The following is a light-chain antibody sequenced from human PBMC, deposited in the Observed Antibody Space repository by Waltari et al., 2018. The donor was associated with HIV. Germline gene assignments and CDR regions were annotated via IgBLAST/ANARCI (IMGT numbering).Light chain of an antibody. CDR2: GDS. V-gene: IGLV1-40*01. Sequence: QSVLTQPPSVSGAPGQRVTISCTGSSSNIGAGFGVHWYQQLPGTAPKLLIYGDSNRPAGVPDRLSGSKSVTSASLAITGLQSEDEADYYGHSYDSSLSTAVVFGGGTKLTVL. J-gene: IGLJ2*01. CDR3: HSYDSSLSTAVV. CDR1: SSNIGAGFG.